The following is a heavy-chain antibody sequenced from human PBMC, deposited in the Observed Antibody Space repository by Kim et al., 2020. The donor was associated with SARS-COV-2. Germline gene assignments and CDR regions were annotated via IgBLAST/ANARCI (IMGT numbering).Heavy chain of an antibody. Sequence: SLKSRVNISVDTSKNQFSLKLSSVTAADTAVYYCARRYSYGYYYYYGMDVWGQGTTVTVSS. J-gene: IGHJ6*02. V-gene: IGHV4-34*13. CDR3: ARRYSYGYYYYYGMDV. D-gene: IGHD5-18*01.